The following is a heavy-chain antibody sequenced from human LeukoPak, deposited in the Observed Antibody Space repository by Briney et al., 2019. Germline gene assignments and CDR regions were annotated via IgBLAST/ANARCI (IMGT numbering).Heavy chain of an antibody. V-gene: IGHV4-59*12. CDR1: GGSISSYY. Sequence: PSETLSLTCTVSGGSISSYYWSWIRQPPGKGLEWIGEIYHSGSTNYSPSLKGRVTISVDKSKKQFSLKLSSVTAADTAMYYCARDSVRGVATRFFDSWGQETLVTVSS. D-gene: IGHD5-12*01. CDR2: IYHSGST. CDR3: ARDSVRGVATRFFDS. J-gene: IGHJ4*02.